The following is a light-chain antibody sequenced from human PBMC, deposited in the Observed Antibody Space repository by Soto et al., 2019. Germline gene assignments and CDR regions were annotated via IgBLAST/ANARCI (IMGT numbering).Light chain of an antibody. CDR2: DVS. J-gene: IGLJ1*01. V-gene: IGLV2-11*01. CDR3: CSYAGSYSYV. Sequence: QSALTQPRSVSGSPGQSVTISCTGTSSDVGGYNYVSWYQQHPDKAPKLIIYDVSKRPSGVPDRFSGSKSGSTASLTISRLQAEDEADYYCCSYAGSYSYVFGSATKLTVL. CDR1: SSDVGGYNY.